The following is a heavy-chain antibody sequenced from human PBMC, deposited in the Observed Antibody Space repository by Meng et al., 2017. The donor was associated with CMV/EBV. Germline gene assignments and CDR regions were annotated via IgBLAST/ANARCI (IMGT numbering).Heavy chain of an antibody. V-gene: IGHV4-39*01. CDR2: FYYSGST. CDR1: GGSINSSSYY. D-gene: IGHD6-19*01. Sequence: SETLSLTCTVSGGSINSSSYYWGWIRQPPGKGLEWIGSFYYSGSTYKNPSLKSRVSISADSFKNQFSLKLGSVTPADTAVYYCGRHFLSVAGPGDYWGQGTLVTVSS. J-gene: IGHJ4*02. CDR3: GRHFLSVAGPGDY.